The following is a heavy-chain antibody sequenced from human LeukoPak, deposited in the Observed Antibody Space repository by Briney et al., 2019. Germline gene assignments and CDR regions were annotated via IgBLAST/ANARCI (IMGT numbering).Heavy chain of an antibody. CDR2: ISSSGSTI. V-gene: IGHV3-48*03. J-gene: IGHJ4*02. D-gene: IGHD6-19*01. CDR3: ARGVVGSSGFDY. CDR1: GFTFSSYE. Sequence: PGGSLRLSCAASGFTFSSYEMNWVRQPPGKGLEWVSYISSSGSTIYYADSVKGRFTISRDNAKNSLYLQMNSRRAEDTVVYYCARGVVGSSGFDYWGQGTLVTVSS.